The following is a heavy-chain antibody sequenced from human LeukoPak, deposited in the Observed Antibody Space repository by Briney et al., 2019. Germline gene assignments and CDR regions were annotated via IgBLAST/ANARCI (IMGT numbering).Heavy chain of an antibody. J-gene: IGHJ5*02. D-gene: IGHD5-18*01. V-gene: IGHV4-59*01. Sequence: SETLSLTCTVSGGSISSYYWSWIQQPPGKGLEWIGYIYYSGSTNYNPSLKSRVTISVDTSKNQFSLKLSSVTAADSAVYYCARDPGYSYGHGWWFDPWGQGTLVTVSS. CDR2: IYYSGST. CDR1: GGSISSYY. CDR3: ARDPGYSYGHGWWFDP.